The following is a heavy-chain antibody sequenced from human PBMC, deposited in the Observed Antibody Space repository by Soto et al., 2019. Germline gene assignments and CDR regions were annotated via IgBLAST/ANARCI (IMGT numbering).Heavy chain of an antibody. CDR3: AKIGVDVLRFFSDY. CDR1: GFTFSRYA. CDR2: ISGSGGST. V-gene: IGHV3-23*01. Sequence: GGSLRLSCAASGFTFSRYAMSWVRQAPGKGLEWVSAISGSGGSTYYADSVKGRFTISRDNSKNTLYLQMNSLRAEDTAVYYCAKIGVDVLRFFSDYWGQGTLVTVSS. D-gene: IGHD3-3*01. J-gene: IGHJ4*02.